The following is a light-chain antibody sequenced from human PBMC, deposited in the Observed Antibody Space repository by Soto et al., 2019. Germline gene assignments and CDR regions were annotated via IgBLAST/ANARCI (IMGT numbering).Light chain of an antibody. CDR1: RSEVGSYNL. CDR3: CSFARPDTPYV. CDR2: EVT. Sequence: QSVLTQPASVSGSPGQSITISCTGTRSEVGSYNLVSWYQQHPGRAPKLLISEVTKRPSGISARFSGSKSGATASLTISGLQAEDEDVYCCCSFARPDTPYVFAPGSKVT. J-gene: IGLJ1*01. V-gene: IGLV2-23*02.